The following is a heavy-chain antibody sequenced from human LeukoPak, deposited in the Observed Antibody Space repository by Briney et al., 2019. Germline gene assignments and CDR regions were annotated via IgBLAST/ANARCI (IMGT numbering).Heavy chain of an antibody. CDR1: GGTFSSYA. CDR3: ARDGGYYDFWSGSPY. D-gene: IGHD3-3*01. J-gene: IGHJ4*02. Sequence: ASVKVSCKASGGTFSSYAISWVRQAPGQGLEWMGWINPNSGGTNYAQKFQGRVTMTRDTSISTAYMELSRLRSDDTAVYYCARDGGYYDFWSGSPYWGQGTLVTVSS. V-gene: IGHV1-2*02. CDR2: INPNSGGT.